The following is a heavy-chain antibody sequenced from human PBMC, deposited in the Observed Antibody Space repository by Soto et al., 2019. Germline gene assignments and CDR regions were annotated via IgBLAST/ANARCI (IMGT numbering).Heavy chain of an antibody. J-gene: IGHJ3*02. Sequence: GGSLRLACAASGFTFIIYFIHLVLHSPGNFLEWVAFISYDGSNKYYADSVKGLFTISRDNSKNTLYLQMNSLRAEDTAVYYCAKRGPCGGDCYFAFDIWGQGTMVTVSS. CDR3: AKRGPCGGDCYFAFDI. CDR1: GFTFIIYF. D-gene: IGHD2-21*02. CDR2: ISYDGSNK. V-gene: IGHV3-30*18.